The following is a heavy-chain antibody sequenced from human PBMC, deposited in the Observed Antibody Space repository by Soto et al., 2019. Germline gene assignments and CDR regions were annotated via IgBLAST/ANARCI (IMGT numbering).Heavy chain of an antibody. D-gene: IGHD5-12*01. CDR3: AKETIKRGYSGYHFEY. Sequence: EVQLVESGGGLVQPGRSLRLSCAASGFTFDDYAMHWVRQAPGKGLEWVSGISWNSGSIGYADSVKGRFTISRDNAKNSLYLQMNSLRAEDTALYYCAKETIKRGYSGYHFEYWGQGTLVTVSS. V-gene: IGHV3-9*01. J-gene: IGHJ4*02. CDR1: GFTFDDYA. CDR2: ISWNSGSI.